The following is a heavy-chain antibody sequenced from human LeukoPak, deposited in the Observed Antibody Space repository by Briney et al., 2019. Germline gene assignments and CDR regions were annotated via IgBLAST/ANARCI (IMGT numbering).Heavy chain of an antibody. D-gene: IGHD3-3*01. CDR1: GYSFTSYW. Sequence: GESLKISCKGSGYSFTSYWIGWVRQMPGKGLEWMGIIYPGDSDTRYSPSFQGQVTISADKSISTAYLQWSSLKASDTAMYYCARAGGSGYYGEYFDYWGQGTLVTVSS. V-gene: IGHV5-51*01. CDR3: ARAGGSGYYGEYFDY. J-gene: IGHJ4*02. CDR2: IYPGDSDT.